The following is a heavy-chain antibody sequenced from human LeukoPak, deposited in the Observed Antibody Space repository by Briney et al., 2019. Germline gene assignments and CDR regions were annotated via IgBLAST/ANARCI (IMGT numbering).Heavy chain of an antibody. V-gene: IGHV3-33*01. D-gene: IGHD6-13*01. CDR3: SRAGGNSNIWYWDY. CDR2: ILCDGSHQ. J-gene: IGHJ4*02. CDR1: GFSFSDYV. Sequence: PGGSLRLSCAASGFSFSDYVMHWVRQAPGKGLEWVALILCDGSHQSYADSVKGGFTISRDNSKNTQYLQMNSLGVDDTAVYYCSRAGGNSNIWYWDYWGQGTLVTVSS.